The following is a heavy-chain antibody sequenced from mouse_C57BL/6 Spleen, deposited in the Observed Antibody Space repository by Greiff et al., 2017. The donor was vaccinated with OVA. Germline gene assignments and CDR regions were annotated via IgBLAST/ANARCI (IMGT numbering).Heavy chain of an antibody. CDR1: GFNIKNTY. V-gene: IGHV14-3*01. CDR2: IDPANGNT. CDR3: AGASYGSSYDWYFDV. Sequence: VQLQQSVAELVRPGASVKLSCTASGFNIKNTYMHWVKQRPEQGLEWIGRIDPANGNTKYAPKFQGKATITADTSSNTAYLQLSSLTAEDTAIYYCAGASYGSSYDWYFDVWGTGTTVTVSS. J-gene: IGHJ1*03. D-gene: IGHD1-1*01.